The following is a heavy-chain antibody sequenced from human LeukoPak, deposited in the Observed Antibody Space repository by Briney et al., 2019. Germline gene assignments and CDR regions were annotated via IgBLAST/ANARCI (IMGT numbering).Heavy chain of an antibody. CDR3: ARGPGEESSFEYWRPGILLAVRSVCT. J-gene: IGHJ2*01. CDR2: ISYGRST. D-gene: IGHD2-15*01. Sequence: PSETLSLTCTVSGGSIGGYYWSWIRQPPGQGLEWIGYISYGRSTSYNPALKTQIAISRDTSQNQISLHLASVTAADTALYFCARGPGEESSFEYWRPGILLAVRSVCTWGR. V-gene: IGHV4-59*01. CDR1: GGSIGGYY.